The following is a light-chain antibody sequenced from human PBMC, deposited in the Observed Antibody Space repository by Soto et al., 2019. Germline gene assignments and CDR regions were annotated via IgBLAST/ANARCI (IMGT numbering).Light chain of an antibody. J-gene: IGKJ4*01. CDR1: QGIGND. V-gene: IGKV1-6*01. CDR2: AAS. Sequence: AIQMTQSPSSLSASVGDRVTITCRASQGIGNDLGWYQQKSGKAPKLLIYAASNLQGGVPSRFSGSGSGTEFTLTISGLQPEDVATYYCLQAHSYPLTFGGGTKVEI. CDR3: LQAHSYPLT.